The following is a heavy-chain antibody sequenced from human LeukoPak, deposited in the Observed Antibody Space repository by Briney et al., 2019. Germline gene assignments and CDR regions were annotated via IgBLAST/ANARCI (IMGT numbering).Heavy chain of an antibody. CDR2: INPNSGGT. CDR3: ARGLMVYLSDWFDP. J-gene: IGHJ5*02. D-gene: IGHD2-8*02. V-gene: IGHV1-2*02. Sequence: GASVRVSCKASGYTFTGYYMHWVRQAPGQGLEWMGWINPNSGGTNYAQKFQGRVTMTRDTSISTAYMELSRLRSDDTAVYYCARGLMVYLSDWFDPWGQGTLVTVSS. CDR1: GYTFTGYY.